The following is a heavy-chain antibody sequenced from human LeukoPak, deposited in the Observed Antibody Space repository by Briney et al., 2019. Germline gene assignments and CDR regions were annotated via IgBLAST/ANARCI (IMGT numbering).Heavy chain of an antibody. CDR3: ARDRVDSGWYRWFDP. CDR2: ISSSSSYI. Sequence: PGGSLRLSCADSGFTFSSYSMNWVRQAPGKGLEWVSSISSSSSYIYYADSVKGRFTISRDNAKNSLYMQMNNLRAEDTAVYYCARDRVDSGWYRWFDPWGQGTLVTVSS. D-gene: IGHD6-19*01. CDR1: GFTFSSYS. V-gene: IGHV3-21*01. J-gene: IGHJ5*02.